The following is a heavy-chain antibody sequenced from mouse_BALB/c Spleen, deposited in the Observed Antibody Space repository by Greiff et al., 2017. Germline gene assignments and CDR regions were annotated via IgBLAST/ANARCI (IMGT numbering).Heavy chain of an antibody. CDR2: ISSGGST. D-gene: IGHD1-2*01. J-gene: IGHJ4*01. Sequence: EVKLVESGGGLVKPGGSLKLSCAASGFTFSSYAMSWVRQTPEKRLAWVASISSGGSTYYPDSVKGRFTISRDNARNILYLQMSSLRSEDTAMYYCARGRGTTASYAMDYWGQGTSVTVSS. V-gene: IGHV5-6-5*01. CDR1: GFTFSSYA. CDR3: ARGRGTTASYAMDY.